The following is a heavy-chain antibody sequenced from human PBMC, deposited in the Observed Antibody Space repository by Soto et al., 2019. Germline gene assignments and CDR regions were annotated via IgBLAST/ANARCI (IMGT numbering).Heavy chain of an antibody. CDR1: GFTFSSYS. V-gene: IGHV3-23*01. Sequence: GGSLRLSCAASGFTFSSYSMSWVRQAPGKGLEWVSSINVDDSTYYADSVKGRFTISRDNSKSTVYLELSSLRVEDTATFYCAKNYFFDNWGQGTQVTVSS. CDR2: INVDDST. CDR3: AKNYFFDN. J-gene: IGHJ4*02.